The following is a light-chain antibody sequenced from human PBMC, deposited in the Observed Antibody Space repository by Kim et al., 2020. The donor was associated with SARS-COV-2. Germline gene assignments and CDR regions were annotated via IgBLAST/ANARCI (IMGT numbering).Light chain of an antibody. Sequence: EIEMTQSPATLSVSPGESATLSCRASQTVSSHLAWYQQKPGQAPRLLIYSASTRATGIPPRFRGSGSGTEFTLTISSLQSEDSAIYYCQLHYNCPPYTCGQGTKLDFK. CDR1: QTVSSH. V-gene: IGKV3-15*01. J-gene: IGKJ2*01. CDR2: SAS. CDR3: QLHYNCPPYT.